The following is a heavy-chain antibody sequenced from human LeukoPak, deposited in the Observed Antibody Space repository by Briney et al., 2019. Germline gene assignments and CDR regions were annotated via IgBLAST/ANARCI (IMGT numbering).Heavy chain of an antibody. CDR2: IYYSGST. D-gene: IGHD3-16*02. V-gene: IGHV4-39*02. J-gene: IGHJ5*02. CDR1: GGSISSSSYY. Sequence: SETLSLTCTVSGGSISSSSYYWGWIRQPPGKGLEWIGSIYYSGSTYYNPSLKSRVTISVDTSKNQFSLKLSSVTATDTAVYYCARDGVIGFGNWFDPWGQGTLVTVSS. CDR3: ARDGVIGFGNWFDP.